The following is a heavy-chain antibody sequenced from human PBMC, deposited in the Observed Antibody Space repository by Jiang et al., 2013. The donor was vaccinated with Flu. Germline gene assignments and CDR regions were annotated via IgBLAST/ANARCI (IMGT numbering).Heavy chain of an antibody. J-gene: IGHJ1*01. CDR3: TRGRQFGH. CDR2: SKNKANNFTT. D-gene: IGHD3-16*01. V-gene: IGHV3-72*01. Sequence: QLVESGGGLVQPGGSLRLSCAASGFSFSDHYMDWVRQAPGKGLEWVGRSKNKANNFTTEYAASVKGRFTISRDDSNNSLYLKMNSLKTDDTAVYYCTRGRQFGHWGQGTLVTVSS. CDR1: GFSFSDHY.